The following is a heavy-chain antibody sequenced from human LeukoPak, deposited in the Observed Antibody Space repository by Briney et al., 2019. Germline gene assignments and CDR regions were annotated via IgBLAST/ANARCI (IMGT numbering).Heavy chain of an antibody. J-gene: IGHJ4*02. V-gene: IGHV3-23*01. CDR2: ISGSGGST. D-gene: IGHD6-19*01. CDR3: AKMSDSSGWHFDY. Sequence: GGSLRLSCAASGFIFSSYAMSWVRQAPGKGLEWVSAISGSGGSTYYADSVKGRFTISRDNSKNTLYLQMNSLRAEDTAVYYCAKMSDSSGWHFDYWGQGTLVTVSS. CDR1: GFIFSSYA.